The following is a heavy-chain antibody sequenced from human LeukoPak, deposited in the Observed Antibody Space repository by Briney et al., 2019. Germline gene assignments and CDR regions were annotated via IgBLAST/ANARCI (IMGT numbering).Heavy chain of an antibody. CDR2: ISANDGSA. V-gene: IGHV1-18*01. CDR3: ARGVVVHYTWFDP. J-gene: IGHJ5*02. CDR1: GYRFTSYG. Sequence: GASVKVSCKASGYRFTSYGISWVRQAPGQGLEWMGWISANDGSANHTQKLQGRVTMTTDTSTSTAYMEIRDLRSDDTAVYYCARGVVVHYTWFDPWGQGTLVTVSS. D-gene: IGHD2-2*01.